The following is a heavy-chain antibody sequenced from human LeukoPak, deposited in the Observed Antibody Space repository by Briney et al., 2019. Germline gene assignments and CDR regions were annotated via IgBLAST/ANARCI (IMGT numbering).Heavy chain of an antibody. D-gene: IGHD5-18*01. CDR1: GFTFSSYG. CDR3: ARVPLGYSYGDLDY. Sequence: GRSLRLSCAVSGFTFSSYGMHWVRQAPGKGLEWVTVISYDGSNKYYADSVKGRFTISRDNSKNTLSLQMNSLRAEDTAVYYCARVPLGYSYGDLDYWGQGTLVTVSS. J-gene: IGHJ4*02. V-gene: IGHV3-30*19. CDR2: ISYDGSNK.